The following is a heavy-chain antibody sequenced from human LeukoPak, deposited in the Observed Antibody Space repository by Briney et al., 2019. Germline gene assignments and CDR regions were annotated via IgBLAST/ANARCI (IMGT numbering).Heavy chain of an antibody. CDR1: GGSISSGGYY. V-gene: IGHV4-31*03. Sequence: SETLSLTCTVSGGSISSGGYYWSWIRQHPGKGLEWIGYIYYSGSTYYNPSLKSRVTISVDTSKNQSSLKLSSVTAADTAVYYCARAPRGYSAVTQESWSDPWGQGTLVTVSS. J-gene: IGHJ5*02. CDR3: ARAPRGYSAVTQESWSDP. CDR2: IYYSGST. D-gene: IGHD5-18*01.